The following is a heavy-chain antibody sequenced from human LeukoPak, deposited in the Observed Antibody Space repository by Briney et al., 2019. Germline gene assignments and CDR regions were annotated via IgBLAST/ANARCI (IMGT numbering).Heavy chain of an antibody. D-gene: IGHD2/OR15-2a*01. J-gene: IGHJ5*02. V-gene: IGHV1-2*02. CDR1: GYTFTDYF. Sequence: GASVKVSCKASGYTFTDYFMHWVRQAPGQGLEWMGWINPKSGGTNYAQYFQGRVTMTRDTSSTTVYMDLTRLRSDDTAVYFCARPLGSLKEYWWFDPWGQGTLVTVSS. CDR2: INPKSGGT. CDR3: ARPLGSLKEYWWFDP.